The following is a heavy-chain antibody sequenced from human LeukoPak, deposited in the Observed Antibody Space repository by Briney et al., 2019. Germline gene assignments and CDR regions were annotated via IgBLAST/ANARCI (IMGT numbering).Heavy chain of an antibody. D-gene: IGHD3-22*01. Sequence: TGGSLRLSCAVSGFTFRTSVMNWVRQAPGKGLEWVSNFSPSGGLTYYADSVKGRYTISRDNSKNTLYLQMNSLRVEDTAIYYCTKSLYDGSVYQGEDLWVQGTLVTVSS. CDR3: TKSLYDGSVYQGEDL. J-gene: IGHJ5*02. CDR1: GFTFRTSV. V-gene: IGHV3-23*01. CDR2: FSPSGGLT.